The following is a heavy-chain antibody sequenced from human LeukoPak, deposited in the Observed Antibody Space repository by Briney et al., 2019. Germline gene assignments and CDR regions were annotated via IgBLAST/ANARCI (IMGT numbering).Heavy chain of an antibody. CDR3: ASGLELDY. CDR1: GFTFSSYW. CDR2: IKQDGSEK. J-gene: IGHJ4*02. V-gene: IGHV3-7*03. Sequence: PGGSLRLSCAASGFTFSSYWMRWVRQAPGRGLEWVANIKQDGSEKNYVDSVKGRFTISRDNAKNSLYLQMNSLRAEDTAVYYCASGLELDYWGQGTLVTVSS.